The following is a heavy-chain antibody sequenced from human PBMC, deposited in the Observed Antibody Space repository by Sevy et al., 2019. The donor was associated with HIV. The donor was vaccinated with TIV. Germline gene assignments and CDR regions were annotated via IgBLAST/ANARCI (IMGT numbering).Heavy chain of an antibody. J-gene: IGHJ4*02. D-gene: IGHD5-12*01. CDR3: ARDRSGYSGYDY. Sequence: GSLRLSCAASGFTVSSNYMSWVRQAPGKGLEWVSVIYSGGSTYYADSVKGRFTISRDNSKNTLYLQMNSLRAEDTAVYYCARDRSGYSGYDYWGQGTLVTVSS. CDR2: IYSGGST. V-gene: IGHV3-53*01. CDR1: GFTVSSNY.